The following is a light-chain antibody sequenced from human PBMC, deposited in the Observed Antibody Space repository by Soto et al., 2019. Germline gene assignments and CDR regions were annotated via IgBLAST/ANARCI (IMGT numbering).Light chain of an antibody. CDR1: SSDVGGYNY. CDR2: EVS. V-gene: IGLV2-8*01. Sequence: QSALTQPPSASGSPGQSVTISCTGTSSDVGGYNYVSWYQQRPGRAPKLMIYEVSKRPSGVPDRFSGSKSGNTASLTVSGLQAEDEADYYCSSYAGSNNFRVFGGGTKVTVL. J-gene: IGLJ3*02. CDR3: SSYAGSNNFRV.